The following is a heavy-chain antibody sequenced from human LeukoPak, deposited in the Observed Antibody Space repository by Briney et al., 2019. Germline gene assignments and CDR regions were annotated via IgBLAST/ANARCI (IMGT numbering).Heavy chain of an antibody. Sequence: GGSLRLSCAASGFTFSSYAMSWVRQAPGKGLEWVSSIGGSGGNTYYADSVKGRFTISRDNSKNTLYLQMNSLRAEDTAIYYCAKDYYCDNTSCYLKPYYYYGLDVWGQGTTVTVSS. CDR3: AKDYYCDNTSCYLKPYYYYGLDV. CDR2: IGGSGGNT. D-gene: IGHD2-2*01. J-gene: IGHJ6*02. CDR1: GFTFSSYA. V-gene: IGHV3-23*01.